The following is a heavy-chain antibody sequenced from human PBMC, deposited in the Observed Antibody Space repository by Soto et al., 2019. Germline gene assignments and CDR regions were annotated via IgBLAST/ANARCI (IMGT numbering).Heavy chain of an antibody. CDR1: GGSISSYY. CDR3: ARDPCYGSGSYSWFDP. J-gene: IGHJ5*02. V-gene: IGHV4-4*07. CDR2: INTSGST. D-gene: IGHD3-10*01. Sequence: SETLSLTCTVSGGSISSYYWSWIRQPAGKGLEWIGRINTSGSTNYNPSLKSRVTMSVDTSKNQFSLKLSSVTAADTAVYYCARDPCYGSGSYSWFDPWGQGTLVTVSS.